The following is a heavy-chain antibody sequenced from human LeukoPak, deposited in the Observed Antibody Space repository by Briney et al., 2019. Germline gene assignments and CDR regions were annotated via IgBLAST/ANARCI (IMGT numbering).Heavy chain of an antibody. Sequence: PGGSLRLSCAASGFTFSTYNMNSVRQAPGKGLEWVSSITSSSTDIYYAYSVKGRFTISRDNAANSLYLQMNSLRAEDTAVYYCARDPYSGAYGTDYYYYMDLWGQGTTVTISS. CDR1: GFTFSTYN. V-gene: IGHV3-21*01. CDR3: ARDPYSGAYGTDYYYYMDL. J-gene: IGHJ6*03. D-gene: IGHD1-26*01. CDR2: ITSSSTDI.